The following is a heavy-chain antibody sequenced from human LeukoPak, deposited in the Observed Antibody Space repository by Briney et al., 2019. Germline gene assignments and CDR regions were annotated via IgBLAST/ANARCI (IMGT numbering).Heavy chain of an antibody. CDR1: GYTFTSYG. V-gene: IGHV1-18*01. J-gene: IGHJ6*03. D-gene: IGHD3-10*01. CDR2: ISAYNGNT. Sequence: ASVKVSCKASGYTFTSYGISWVRQAPGQGLEWMGWISAYNGNTNYAQKLQGRVTMTTDTSTSTAYMELRSLRSDDTAVYYCARDRDSVSVWYGHYYYYMDVWGKGTTVTISS. CDR3: ARDRDSVSVWYGHYYYYMDV.